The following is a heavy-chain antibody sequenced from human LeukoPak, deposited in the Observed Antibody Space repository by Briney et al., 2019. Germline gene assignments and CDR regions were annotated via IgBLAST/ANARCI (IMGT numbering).Heavy chain of an antibody. CDR3: ARDSAVAGRPDPFDY. J-gene: IGHJ4*02. Sequence: SETLSLTCTVSGYSISSGYYWGWIRQPPGKGLEWIGSIYHSGSTYYNPSLKSRVTISVDTSKNQFSLKLSSVTAADTAVYYCARDSAVAGRPDPFDYWGQGTLVTVSS. CDR2: IYHSGST. D-gene: IGHD6-19*01. V-gene: IGHV4-38-2*02. CDR1: GYSISSGYY.